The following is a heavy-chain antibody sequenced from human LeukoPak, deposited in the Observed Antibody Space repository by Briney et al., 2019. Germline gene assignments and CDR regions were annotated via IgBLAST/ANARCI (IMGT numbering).Heavy chain of an antibody. CDR2: IKSKTDGGTT. Sequence: GGSLRLSCAASGFTFSNAWMSWVRQAPGKGLEWVGRIKSKTDGGTTDYAAPVKGRFTISRDDTKNTLYLQMNSLKTEDTAVYYCTTVNHSSSPLYYFDYWGQGTLVTVSS. CDR1: GFTFSNAW. CDR3: TTVNHSSSPLYYFDY. V-gene: IGHV3-15*01. J-gene: IGHJ4*02. D-gene: IGHD6-13*01.